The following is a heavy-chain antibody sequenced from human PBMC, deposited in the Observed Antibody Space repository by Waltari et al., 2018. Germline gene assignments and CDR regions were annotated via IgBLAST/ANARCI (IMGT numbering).Heavy chain of an antibody. V-gene: IGHV1-69-2*01. Sequence: EVQLVQSGAEVKKPGATVKISCKVSGYTFTAYYMHWVQQAPGKGLEWMGLVCPEDGETIDAEKFQCRVTITADTSTDTAYMELSSLRSEDTAVYYCATHSSRTPRSAFDIWGQGTMVTVSS. CDR2: VCPEDGET. CDR1: GYTFTAYY. CDR3: ATHSSRTPRSAFDI. D-gene: IGHD6-13*01. J-gene: IGHJ3*02.